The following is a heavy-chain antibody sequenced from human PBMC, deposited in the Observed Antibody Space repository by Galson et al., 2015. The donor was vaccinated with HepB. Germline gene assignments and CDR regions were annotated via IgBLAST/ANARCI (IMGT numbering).Heavy chain of an antibody. CDR3: ARQIGYSSGWYGDAFDI. J-gene: IGHJ3*02. V-gene: IGHV5-10-1*01. Sequence: QSGAEVKKPGESLRISCKGSGYSFTSYWISWVRQMPGKGLEWMGRIDPSDSYTNYSPSFQGHVTISADKSISTAYLQRSSLKASDTAMYYCARQIGYSSGWYGDAFDIWGQGTMVTVSS. CDR2: IDPSDSYT. D-gene: IGHD6-19*01. CDR1: GYSFTSYW.